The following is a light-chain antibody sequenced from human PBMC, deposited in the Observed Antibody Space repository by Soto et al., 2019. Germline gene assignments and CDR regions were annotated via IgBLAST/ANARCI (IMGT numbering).Light chain of an antibody. CDR2: GTS. V-gene: IGKV3-20*01. Sequence: ENVLTQSPGTLSLSPGERATLSCRASQTVSTKYVAWYQQKPGQAPRLLIYGTSSRATGIPDRFSGSGSGTDFMLTISRLEPEDFAVYYCQQYGTSTGVTFGPGXXLXXK. CDR3: QQYGTSTGVT. J-gene: IGKJ3*01. CDR1: QTVSTKY.